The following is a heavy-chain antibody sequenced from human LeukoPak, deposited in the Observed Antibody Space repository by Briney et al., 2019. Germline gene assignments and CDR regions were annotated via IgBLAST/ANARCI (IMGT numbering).Heavy chain of an antibody. CDR1: GGSISSYY. Sequence: SETLSLTCTVSGGSISSYYWSWIRQPPGKGLEWIAYISDIGSINYNPSLKSRATISLDTSKNQSSLKLSSVPAADTAVYSCAGHHPRNTVDFWGQGTLVTVSS. V-gene: IGHV4-59*08. CDR2: ISDIGSI. CDR3: AGHHPRNTVDF. D-gene: IGHD2/OR15-2a*01. J-gene: IGHJ4*02.